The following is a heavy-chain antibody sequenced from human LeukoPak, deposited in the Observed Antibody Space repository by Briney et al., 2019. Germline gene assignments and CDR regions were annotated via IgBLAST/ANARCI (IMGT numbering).Heavy chain of an antibody. CDR2: INHSGST. CDR3: ARGPAATLFDY. J-gene: IGHJ4*02. Sequence: SETLSLTCAVYGGSFSGYYWSWIRQPPGKGLEWIGEINHSGSTNYNPSLKSRVTISVDTSKNQFSLKLSPVTAADTAVYYCARGPAATLFDYWGQGTLVTVSS. CDR1: GGSFSGYY. V-gene: IGHV4-34*01. D-gene: IGHD2-2*01.